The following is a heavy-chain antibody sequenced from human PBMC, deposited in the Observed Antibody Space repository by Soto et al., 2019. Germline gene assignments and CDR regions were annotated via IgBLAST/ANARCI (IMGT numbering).Heavy chain of an antibody. J-gene: IGHJ4*02. V-gene: IGHV4-30-2*01. Sequence: SETLSLTCAVSGGSISSGCYSGSWIRQPPGKGLEWSGYIYHSGSTYYNPSLKSRVTISVDRSKNQFSLKLSSVTAADTAVYYCARSQSTVNSYDYWGQGTLVTVSS. CDR3: ARSQSTVNSYDY. CDR1: GGSISSGCYS. CDR2: IYHSGST. D-gene: IGHD4-17*01.